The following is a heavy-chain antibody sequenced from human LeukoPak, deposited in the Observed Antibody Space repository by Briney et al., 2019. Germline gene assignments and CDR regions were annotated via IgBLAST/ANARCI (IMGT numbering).Heavy chain of an antibody. Sequence: GGSLRLSCAVSGLTFSRYAMSWVRQASGKGLEWVSAISESGGGTYYADSVKGRFTISRDNSKDTLSLQMNSLRAEDTAVYYCAKDIAQGYTFGSIEQDYWGQGTLVTVSS. CDR2: ISESGGGT. CDR3: AKDIAQGYTFGSIEQDY. V-gene: IGHV3-23*01. D-gene: IGHD5-18*01. J-gene: IGHJ4*02. CDR1: GLTFSRYA.